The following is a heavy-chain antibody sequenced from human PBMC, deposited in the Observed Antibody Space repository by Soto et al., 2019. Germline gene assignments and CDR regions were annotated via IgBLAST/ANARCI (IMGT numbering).Heavy chain of an antibody. V-gene: IGHV3-30-3*01. Sequence: GGSLRLSCAASGFTFSSYAMHWVRQAPGKGLEWVAVISYDGSNKYYADSVKGRFTISRDNSKNTLYLQMNSLRAEDTAVYYCARVYRGGAAASSYYYYGMDVWGQGTTVTVSS. J-gene: IGHJ6*02. CDR3: ARVYRGGAAASSYYYYGMDV. CDR2: ISYDGSNK. D-gene: IGHD6-13*01. CDR1: GFTFSSYA.